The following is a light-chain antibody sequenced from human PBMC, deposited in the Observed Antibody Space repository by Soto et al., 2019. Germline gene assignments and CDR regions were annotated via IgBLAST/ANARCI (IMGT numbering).Light chain of an antibody. CDR3: QQYNNWPPYT. J-gene: IGKJ2*01. CDR1: QSVSSN. Sequence: DTVMTQSPATLSVSPGERATLSCRASQSVSSNLAWYQQKPGQAPRLLIYGASTRATGIPARFSGSGSGTEFTLTISSLQSEDFAAYYCQQYNNWPPYTFGQGTKLEIK. CDR2: GAS. V-gene: IGKV3-15*01.